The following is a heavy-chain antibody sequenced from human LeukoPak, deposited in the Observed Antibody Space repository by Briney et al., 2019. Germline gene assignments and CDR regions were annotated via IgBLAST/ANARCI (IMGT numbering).Heavy chain of an antibody. Sequence: ASVKVSCKASGYTFTGYYMHWVRQAPGQGLEWMGWINPNSGGTNYAQKFQGRVTITTDESTSTAYMELSSLRSEDTAVYCCARMTARSANYMDVWGKGTTVTVSS. D-gene: IGHD2-15*01. V-gene: IGHV1-2*02. CDR3: ARMTARSANYMDV. CDR2: INPNSGGT. J-gene: IGHJ6*03. CDR1: GYTFTGYY.